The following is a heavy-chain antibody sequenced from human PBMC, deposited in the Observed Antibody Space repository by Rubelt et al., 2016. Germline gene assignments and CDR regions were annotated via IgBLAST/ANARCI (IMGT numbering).Heavy chain of an antibody. CDR2: ISGSGGST. V-gene: IGHV3-23*04. D-gene: IGHD6-19*01. J-gene: IGHJ4*02. Sequence: EVQLVESGGGLVKPGGSLRLSCAASGFTFSSYAMSWVRQAPGKGLEWVSAISGSGGSTYYADSVKGRFTISRDNSKNTLYLQMNSLRAEDTAVYYGAGDEDYGVAVAATPDYWGQGTLVTVSS. CDR3: AGDEDYGVAVAATPDY. CDR1: GFTFSSYA.